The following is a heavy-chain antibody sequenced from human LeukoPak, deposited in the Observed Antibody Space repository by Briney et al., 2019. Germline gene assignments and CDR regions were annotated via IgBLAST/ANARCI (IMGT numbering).Heavy chain of an antibody. J-gene: IGHJ5*02. V-gene: IGHV4-39*01. CDR2: IYYGGLT. CDR1: GDSISSGFYY. D-gene: IGHD2-21*02. CDR3: AHSYCGADCYWSA. Sequence: SSETLSLTCTVSGDSISSGFYYWGWIRQPPGKGLEWIGRIYYGGLTYYNPSLKSRLTISVDTSKTQFSLNLTSVTAADTAVYYCAHSYCGADCYWSAWGQGTLVTVSS.